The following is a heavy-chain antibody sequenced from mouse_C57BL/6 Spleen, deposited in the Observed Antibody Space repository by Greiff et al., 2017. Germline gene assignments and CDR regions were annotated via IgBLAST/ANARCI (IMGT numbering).Heavy chain of an antibody. J-gene: IGHJ2*01. CDR2: IYPGRGST. CDR1: GYTFTSYW. D-gene: IGHD1-1*01. CDR3: ARGTTVVAVDY. Sequence: QVQLQQPGAELVKPGASVKMSCKASGYTFTSYWITWVKQRPGQGLEWIGDIYPGRGSTNYNEKFKSKATLTVDTSSSTAYMQLSSLTSEDSAVYYCARGTTVVAVDYWGQGTTLTVSS. V-gene: IGHV1-55*01.